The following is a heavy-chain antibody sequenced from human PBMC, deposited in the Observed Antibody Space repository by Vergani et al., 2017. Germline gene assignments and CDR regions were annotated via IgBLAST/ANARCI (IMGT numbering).Heavy chain of an antibody. J-gene: IGHJ3*02. CDR3: ARSYSVVVIASARPDAFDI. V-gene: IGHV4-31*03. D-gene: IGHD2-21*01. CDR2: IYYSGST. CDR1: GGSISSGDYY. Sequence: QVQLQESGPGLVKPSQTLSLTCTVSGGSISSGDYYWGWIRQPPGKGLEWIGYIYYSGSTYYNPSLKSRVTISVDTSKNQFSLKLSSVTAADTAVYYCARSYSVVVIASARPDAFDIWGQGTMVTVSS.